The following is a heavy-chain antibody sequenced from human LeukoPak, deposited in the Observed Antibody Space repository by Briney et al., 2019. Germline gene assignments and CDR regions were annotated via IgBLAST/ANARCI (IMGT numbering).Heavy chain of an antibody. CDR2: INHSGST. Sequence: SETLSLTCAVYGGSFSGYYWSWIRQPPGKGLEWIGEINHSGSTNYNPSLKSRVTISVDTSKNQFSLKLSSVTAADTAVYYCARAGYYDSSGYGGSWYFDLWGRGTLVTVSS. CDR3: ARAGYYDSSGYGGSWYFDL. V-gene: IGHV4-34*01. J-gene: IGHJ2*01. D-gene: IGHD3-22*01. CDR1: GGSFSGYY.